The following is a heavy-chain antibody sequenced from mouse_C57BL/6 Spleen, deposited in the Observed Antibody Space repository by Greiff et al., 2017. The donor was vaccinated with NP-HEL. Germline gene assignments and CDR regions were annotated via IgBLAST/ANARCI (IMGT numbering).Heavy chain of an antibody. J-gene: IGHJ1*03. CDR3: AREGYSYWYFDV. CDR2: IYPGDGDT. V-gene: IGHV1-80*01. D-gene: IGHD2-12*01. Sequence: VQVVESGAELVKPGASVKISCKASGYAFSSYWMNWVKQRPGTGLEWIGQIYPGDGDTTYNGKFKGKATLTADKSSCTAYMQLSSLTSEDSAVYFCAREGYSYWYFDVWGTGTTVTVSS. CDR1: GYAFSSYW.